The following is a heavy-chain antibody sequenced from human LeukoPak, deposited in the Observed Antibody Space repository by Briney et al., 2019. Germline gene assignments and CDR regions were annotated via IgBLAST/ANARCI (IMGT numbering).Heavy chain of an antibody. CDR3: ARTYAFDY. CDR2: IHYRGST. Sequence: SETLSLTCTVSAYSISSGHHWGWIRQPPGKGLEWIGSIHYRGSTYYNPSLKSRVTISLDKSKNQFSLKVTSVTAADTAVYYCARTYAFDYWGQGILVTVSS. V-gene: IGHV4-38-2*02. J-gene: IGHJ4*02. CDR1: AYSISSGHH.